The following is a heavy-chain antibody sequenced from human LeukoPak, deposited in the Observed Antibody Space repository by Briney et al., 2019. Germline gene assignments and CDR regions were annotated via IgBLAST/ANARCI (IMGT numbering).Heavy chain of an antibody. D-gene: IGHD3-10*01. CDR2: IIPLFGTT. CDR3: AREGFFGSGSYPPTGQDAFDI. Sequence: SVKVSCRASGGTFSSYATSWVRQAPGQGLEWMGGIIPLFGTTNYAQTFQGRVTITADESTSTAYMELSSLRSEDTAVYYCAREGFFGSGSYPPTGQDAFDIWGQGTMVTVSS. J-gene: IGHJ3*02. CDR1: GGTFSSYA. V-gene: IGHV1-69*01.